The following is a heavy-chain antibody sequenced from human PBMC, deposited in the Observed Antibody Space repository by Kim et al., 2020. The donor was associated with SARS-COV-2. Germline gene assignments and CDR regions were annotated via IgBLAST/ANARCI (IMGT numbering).Heavy chain of an antibody. D-gene: IGHD5-18*01. CDR2: IYYSGST. J-gene: IGHJ4*02. Sequence: SETLSLTCTVSGGSISSYYWSWIRQPPGKGLEWIGYIYYSGSTNYNPSLKSRVTISVDTSKNQFSLKLSSVTAADTAVYYCASLDTAMVTGFRYWGQGTLVTVSS. V-gene: IGHV4-59*01. CDR3: ASLDTAMVTGFRY. CDR1: GGSISSYY.